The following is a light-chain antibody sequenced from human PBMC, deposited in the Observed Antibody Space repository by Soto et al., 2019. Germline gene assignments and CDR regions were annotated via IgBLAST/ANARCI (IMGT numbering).Light chain of an antibody. CDR1: QSISTY. V-gene: IGKV1-39*01. Sequence: DIQMTQSPSSLSASVGDRVTITCRASQSISTYLNWYQQHPGKAPKLLIYTASNLESGVPSRFSGSGYGTDFTLTISSLQPEDFATYSCQQSYGIPPVTFGGGTKVDIK. J-gene: IGKJ4*01. CDR3: QQSYGIPPVT. CDR2: TAS.